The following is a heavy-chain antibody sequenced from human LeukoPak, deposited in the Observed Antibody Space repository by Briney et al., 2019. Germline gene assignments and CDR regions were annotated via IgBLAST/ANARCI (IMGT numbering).Heavy chain of an antibody. D-gene: IGHD5-18*01. V-gene: IGHV1-69*05. CDR2: IIPIFGTA. J-gene: IGHJ4*02. CDR3: ARGRKGYSYAQYYFDY. CDR1: GGTFSSNA. Sequence: SVKVSCKASGGTFSSNAISWVRQAPGQGLEWMGGIIPIFGTANYAQKFQGRVTMTRNTSISTAYMELSSLRSEDTAVYYCARGRKGYSYAQYYFDYWGQGTLVTVSS.